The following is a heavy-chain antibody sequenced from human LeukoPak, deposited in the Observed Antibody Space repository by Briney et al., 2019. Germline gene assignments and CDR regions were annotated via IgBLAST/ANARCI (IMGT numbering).Heavy chain of an antibody. D-gene: IGHD3-22*01. Sequence: SVKASCKASGGTFISYAISWVRQAPGQGLEWMGGIIPIFGTANYAQKFQGRVTITADESTSTAYMELSSLRSEDTAVYYCARSGYDSSGYYGYWGQGTLVTVSS. CDR3: ARSGYDSSGYYGY. V-gene: IGHV1-69*13. CDR2: IIPIFGTA. CDR1: GGTFISYA. J-gene: IGHJ4*02.